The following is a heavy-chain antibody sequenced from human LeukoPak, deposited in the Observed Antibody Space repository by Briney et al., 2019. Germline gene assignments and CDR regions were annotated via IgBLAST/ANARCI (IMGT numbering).Heavy chain of an antibody. CDR1: GFTFSSYG. V-gene: IGHV3-33*01. D-gene: IGHD2-2*02. J-gene: IGHJ5*02. Sequence: GGSLRLSCAASGFTFSSYGMHWVRQAPGKGLEWVAVIWYDGSNKYYADSVKGRFTISRDDSKTTLYLQMNSLKTEDTAVYYCARYCSSTSCYRPPWGQGALVTVSS. CDR3: ARYCSSTSCYRPP. CDR2: IWYDGSNK.